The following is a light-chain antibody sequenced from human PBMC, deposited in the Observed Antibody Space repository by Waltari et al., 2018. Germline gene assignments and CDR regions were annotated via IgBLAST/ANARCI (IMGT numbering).Light chain of an antibody. Sequence: QSALSQPPSASGSPGQSVTISCTGSSSDVGAYDYVSWYQQRPGKAPKVLISEVNKRPSGVPHRFSGSKAGATASLTVSWLQAEDEGDYYCASYAGGDTPYVFGTGTTVTV. CDR3: ASYAGGDTPYV. J-gene: IGLJ1*01. CDR2: EVN. CDR1: SSDVGAYDY. V-gene: IGLV2-8*01.